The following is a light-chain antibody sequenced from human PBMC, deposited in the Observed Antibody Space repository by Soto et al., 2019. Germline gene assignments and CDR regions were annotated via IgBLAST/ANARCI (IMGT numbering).Light chain of an antibody. CDR1: QSVSSSY. Sequence: EIVLTQSPGTLSLSPGERATLSCRASQSVSSSYLAWYQQKPGQAPRLLIYGASSRATGIPDRFSGSGSGTDFTLTISRLEPEDFAVYYCQQYGLRPITFGQGTRLEIK. CDR3: QQYGLRPIT. J-gene: IGKJ5*01. CDR2: GAS. V-gene: IGKV3-20*01.